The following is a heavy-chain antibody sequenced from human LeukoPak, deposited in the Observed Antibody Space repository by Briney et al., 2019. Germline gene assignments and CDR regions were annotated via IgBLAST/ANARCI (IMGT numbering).Heavy chain of an antibody. D-gene: IGHD6-13*01. CDR2: MNPNSGNT. J-gene: IGHJ4*02. CDR3: AKDPSSSWFGDYFDY. Sequence: ASVKVSCKASGYTFTSYDINWVRQAPGQGLEWMGWMNPNSGNTGYAQKFQGRVTMTRNTSISTAYMELSSLRSEDTAVYYCAKDPSSSWFGDYFDYWGQGTLVTVSS. CDR1: GYTFTSYD. V-gene: IGHV1-8*01.